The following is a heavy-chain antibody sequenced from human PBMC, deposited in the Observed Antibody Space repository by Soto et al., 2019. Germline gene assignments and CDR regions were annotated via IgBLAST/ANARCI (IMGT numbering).Heavy chain of an antibody. V-gene: IGHV4-59*01. D-gene: IGHD2-2*01. CDR2: IYYSGST. CDR3: AREIPFPTASDIVLVSAAIRKSRFAP. J-gene: IGHJ5*02. Sequence: SETLSLTCTVSGGSISSYYWSWIRQPPGKGLEWIGYIYYSGSTNYNPSLKSRATISVDTSKNQFSLKLSSVTAAETAVYYCAREIPFPTASDIVLVSAAIRKSRFAPCAQGTLVTVSA. CDR1: GGSISSYY.